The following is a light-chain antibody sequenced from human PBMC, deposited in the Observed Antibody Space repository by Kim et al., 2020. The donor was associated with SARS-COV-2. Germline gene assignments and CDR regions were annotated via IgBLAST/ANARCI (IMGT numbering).Light chain of an antibody. CDR3: SSFAGSRNVI. J-gene: IGLJ2*01. CDR1: SSDIGSYHL. Sequence: GQSITISCSGTSSDIGSYHLVSWYQQHPGKAPKLLIYDVISRPSGVSNRFSGSKSDKTATLTISGLQAEDEADYYCSSFAGSRNVIFGGGTKLTVL. CDR2: DVI. V-gene: IGLV2-23*02.